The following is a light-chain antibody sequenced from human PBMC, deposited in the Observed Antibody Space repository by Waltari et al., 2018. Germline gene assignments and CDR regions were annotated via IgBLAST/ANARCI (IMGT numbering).Light chain of an antibody. V-gene: IGLV2-23*02. CDR3: CSYAGTSSMV. J-gene: IGLJ3*02. CDR2: EVT. Sequence: QSALTQPASLSGSPGLSITISCTGTRSDVGAYHLVSWYQQHPGKAPKLIIFEVTKRPSGVSDRFSGSKSGNTATLTISGLQAEDEADYFCCSYAGTSSMVFGGGTKLTVL. CDR1: RSDVGAYHL.